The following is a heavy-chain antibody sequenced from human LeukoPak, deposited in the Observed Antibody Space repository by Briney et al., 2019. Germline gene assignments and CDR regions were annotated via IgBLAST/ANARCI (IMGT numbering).Heavy chain of an antibody. CDR3: ARIITYYYDSTGSVRSFDI. CDR1: GFTFSSYW. D-gene: IGHD3-22*01. V-gene: IGHV3-7*05. Sequence: GGSLRLSCAASGFTFSSYWMSWVRQAPGKGLEWGANIKEDGSEKYYVDSVKGRFTISRDNAKNSLYLQMNSLRAEDTAVYYCARIITYYYDSTGSVRSFDIWGQGTMVTVSS. CDR2: IKEDGSEK. J-gene: IGHJ3*02.